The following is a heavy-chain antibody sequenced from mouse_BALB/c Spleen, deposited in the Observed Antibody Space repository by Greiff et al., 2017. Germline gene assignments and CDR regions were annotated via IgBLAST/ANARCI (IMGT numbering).Heavy chain of an antibody. CDR3: TIIYYYGSFAY. Sequence: VQLKESGAELVKPGASVKLSCKASGYTFTSYYMYWVKQRPGQGLEWIGEINPSNGGTNFNEKFKGKATLTVDKSSSTAYMQLSSLTSEDSAVYYCTIIYYYGSFAYWGQGTLVTVSA. D-gene: IGHD1-1*01. V-gene: IGHV1S16*01. CDR1: GYTFTSYY. J-gene: IGHJ3*01. CDR2: INPSNGGT.